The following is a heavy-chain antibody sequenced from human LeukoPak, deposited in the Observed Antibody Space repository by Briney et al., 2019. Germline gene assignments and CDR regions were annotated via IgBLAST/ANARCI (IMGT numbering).Heavy chain of an antibody. D-gene: IGHD4-17*01. Sequence: ASVKVSCKASGYTFTGYYMHWVRQAPGQGLEWMGRINPNSGGTNYAQKFQGRVTMTRDTSISTAYMELSSLRSEDTAVYYCARPDYGDYAHFQHWGQGTLVTVSS. J-gene: IGHJ1*01. CDR1: GYTFTGYY. V-gene: IGHV1-2*06. CDR2: INPNSGGT. CDR3: ARPDYGDYAHFQH.